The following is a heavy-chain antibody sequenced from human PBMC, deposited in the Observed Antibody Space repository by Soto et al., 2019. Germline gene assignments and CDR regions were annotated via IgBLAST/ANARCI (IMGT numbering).Heavy chain of an antibody. V-gene: IGHV1-8*01. J-gene: IGHJ6*03. D-gene: IGHD2-8*01. CDR2: MNPNSGNT. CDR3: AREIRLIRYYYYLDV. Sequence: ASVKXSCKASGYTFTSYDINWVRQATGQGLEWMGWMNPNSGNTGYAQKFQGRVTMTRNTSISTAYMELSSLRSEDTAVYYCAREIRLIRYYYYLDVWGKGTTVTVSS. CDR1: GYTFTSYD.